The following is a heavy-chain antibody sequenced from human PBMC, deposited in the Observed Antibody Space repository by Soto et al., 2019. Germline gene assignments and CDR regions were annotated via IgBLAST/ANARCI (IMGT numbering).Heavy chain of an antibody. CDR1: GGTFSSYA. CDR3: ARSQGSSTSLEIYYYYYYGMDV. V-gene: IGHV1-69*01. CDR2: IIPITGTA. J-gene: IGHJ6*02. Sequence: QVTLVQSGAEVKKPGSTVKGSGKASGGTFSSYAIRWVRQAAGQGLEWMGGIIPITGTANYAQKFQGIVTITADESTSTAYMELSSLRSEDTAVYYCARSQGSSTSLEIYYYYYYGMDVWGQGTTVTVSS. D-gene: IGHD2-2*01.